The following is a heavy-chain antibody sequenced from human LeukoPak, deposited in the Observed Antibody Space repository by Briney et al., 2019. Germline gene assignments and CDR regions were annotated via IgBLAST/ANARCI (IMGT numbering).Heavy chain of an antibody. CDR2: IIPILRQS. CDR3: ATGGAYADAFDI. J-gene: IGHJ3*02. V-gene: IGHV1-69*11. D-gene: IGHD5-12*01. Sequence: AASVKVSCKTSGYMFTGHYLHWLRQSPGQGLEWMGRIIPILRQSNSAQKFQGTVSITADAFTNTAYMELSSLRSEDSAVYYCATGGAYADAFDIWGQGILVTVSS. CDR1: GYMFTGHY.